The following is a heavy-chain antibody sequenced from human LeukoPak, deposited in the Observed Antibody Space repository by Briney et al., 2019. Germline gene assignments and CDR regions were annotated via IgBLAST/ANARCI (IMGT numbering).Heavy chain of an antibody. J-gene: IGHJ4*02. V-gene: IGHV3-21*01. D-gene: IGHD3-16*02. CDR2: ISSSSSYI. CDR3: AREVLGDYDYVWGSYRPTGSFDY. CDR1: GFTFSSYS. Sequence: GGSLRLSCAASGFTFSSYSMNWVRQARGKGLEWVSSISSSSSYIYYADSVKGRFTISRDNAKNSLYLQMNSLRAEDTAVYYCAREVLGDYDYVWGSYRPTGSFDYWGQGTLVTVSS.